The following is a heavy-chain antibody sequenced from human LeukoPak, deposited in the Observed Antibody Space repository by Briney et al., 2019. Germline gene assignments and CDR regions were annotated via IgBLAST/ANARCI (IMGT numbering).Heavy chain of an antibody. Sequence: ASVKVSCKASGYTFTNYAMNWVRQAPGQGLEWMGWINTNTGNPTYAQDFTGRFVFSLDTSVSTAYLQISSLKADDTAVYYCARDPMGYCSSTSCYPSAFDTWGQGTMVTVSS. V-gene: IGHV7-4-1*02. D-gene: IGHD2-2*01. CDR3: ARDPMGYCSSTSCYPSAFDT. CDR1: GYTFTNYA. CDR2: INTNTGNP. J-gene: IGHJ3*02.